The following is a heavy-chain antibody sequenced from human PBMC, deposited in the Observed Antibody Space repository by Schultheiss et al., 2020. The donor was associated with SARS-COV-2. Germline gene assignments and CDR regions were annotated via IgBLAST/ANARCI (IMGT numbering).Heavy chain of an antibody. Sequence: GESLKISCAASGFTFSSYGMHWVRQAPGKGLEWVAVISYDGSNKYYADSVKGRFTISRDNSKNTLYLQMNSLRAEDTAVYYCARETGSRWFGELLYGMDVWGQGTTVTVSS. J-gene: IGHJ6*02. CDR2: ISYDGSNK. D-gene: IGHD3-10*01. CDR3: ARETGSRWFGELLYGMDV. CDR1: GFTFSSYG. V-gene: IGHV3-33*05.